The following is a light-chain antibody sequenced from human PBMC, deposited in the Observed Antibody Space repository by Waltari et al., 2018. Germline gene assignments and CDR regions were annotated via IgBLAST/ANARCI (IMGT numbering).Light chain of an antibody. CDR2: WSS. Sequence: DIVMTQSPDSLAVSLGERATINCKSSLSVLYSPNNKNYLAWYQHKPGQPPKLLLYWSSTREAGVPDRVSGSGSGTDFTLTINSLQAEDVAVYYCQQYHTTPYTFGQGTKLEIK. CDR3: QQYHTTPYT. CDR1: LSVLYSPNNKNY. J-gene: IGKJ2*01. V-gene: IGKV4-1*01.